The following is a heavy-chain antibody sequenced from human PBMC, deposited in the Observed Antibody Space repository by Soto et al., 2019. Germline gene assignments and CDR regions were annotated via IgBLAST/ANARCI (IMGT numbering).Heavy chain of an antibody. D-gene: IGHD1-1*01. CDR3: VRDLGTGTDY. CDR2: IYHSGAS. V-gene: IGHV4-4*02. CDR1: GDSITSRNW. J-gene: IGHJ4*02. Sequence: QVQLQESGPGLVKPSGTLSLTCAVSGDSITSRNWWSWVRQAPGKGLEWIGEIYHSGASTYNPALKRRTPMSVDPSNNHFSLKLTSVTAADTAVYFCVRDLGTGTDYWGRGTLVTVAS.